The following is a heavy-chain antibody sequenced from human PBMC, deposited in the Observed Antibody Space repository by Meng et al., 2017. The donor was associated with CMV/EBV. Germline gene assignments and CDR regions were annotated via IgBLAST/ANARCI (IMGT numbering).Heavy chain of an antibody. D-gene: IGHD2-21*02. J-gene: IGHJ4*02. CDR3: ARWVTAWYFDH. V-gene: IGHV3-23*01. CDR2: LSGSRRST. Sequence: LSFPASVFTYGTYAMGWVRRAPGKGLEWGSTLSGSRRSTYYGDTVKGRFTISRDNSKDTLYLQMSSLRAEDTAVYFCARWVTAWYFDHWGQRTLVTVSS. CDR1: VFTYGTYA.